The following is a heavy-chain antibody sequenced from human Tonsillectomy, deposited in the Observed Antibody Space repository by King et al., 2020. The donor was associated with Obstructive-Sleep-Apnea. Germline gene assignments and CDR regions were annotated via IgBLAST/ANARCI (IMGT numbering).Heavy chain of an antibody. D-gene: IGHD2-15*01. CDR1: GGSISSYF. J-gene: IGHJ3*02. CDR2: IYYSGST. CDR3: ARLVVAATHDAFDI. Sequence: VQLQESGPGLVKPSETLSLTCTVSGGSISSYFWSWIRQPPGKGLEWIGYIYYSGSTNYNPSLKSRVTISVDTSKNQLSLKRSSGTAADTAVYYCARLVVAATHDAFDIWGQGTMVTVSS. V-gene: IGHV4-59*08.